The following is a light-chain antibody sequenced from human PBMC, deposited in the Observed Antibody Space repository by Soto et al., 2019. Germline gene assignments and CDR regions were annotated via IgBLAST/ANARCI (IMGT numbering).Light chain of an antibody. V-gene: IGLV2-14*01. J-gene: IGLJ2*01. Sequence: QSALTQPASVSGSPGQSITISCTGTSSDVGGYNYVSWYQQHPGKAPKLMIYEVSNRPSGVSNRFSGSESGNTASLTISGLQAEDEADYYCSSYTSSSTFVFGGGTKLTVL. CDR1: SSDVGGYNY. CDR2: EVS. CDR3: SSYTSSSTFV.